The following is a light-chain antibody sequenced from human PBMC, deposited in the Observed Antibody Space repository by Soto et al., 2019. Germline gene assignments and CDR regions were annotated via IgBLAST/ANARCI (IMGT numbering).Light chain of an antibody. CDR2: SNN. CDR1: SSNIGSNY. J-gene: IGLJ2*01. Sequence: QLVLTQPPSASGTPGQRVTISCSGSSSNIGSNYVYWYQQFPGTAPKLLMFSNNQRPSGVPDRFSGSKSGTSASLAISGLRSEDEADYYCAAWDDSLSGVVFGGGTKLTVL. CDR3: AAWDDSLSGVV. V-gene: IGLV1-47*02.